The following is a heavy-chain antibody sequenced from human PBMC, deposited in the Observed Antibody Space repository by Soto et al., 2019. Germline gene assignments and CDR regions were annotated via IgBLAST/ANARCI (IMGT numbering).Heavy chain of an antibody. CDR3: ARDGAMVRDRGDFDY. CDR1: GYTFSIYG. V-gene: IGHV1-18*01. D-gene: IGHD3-10*01. Sequence: GVSVKVACKSSGYTFSIYGITWVLQAPGQGLEWMGWISAYNGNTNYAQNLQGRVTMTTDTSTSTAYMELRSLRSDDTAVYYCARDGAMVRDRGDFDYWGQGTLVTVSS. CDR2: ISAYNGNT. J-gene: IGHJ4*02.